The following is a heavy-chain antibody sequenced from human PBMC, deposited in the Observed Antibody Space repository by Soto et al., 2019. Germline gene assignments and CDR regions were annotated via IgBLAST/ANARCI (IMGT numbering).Heavy chain of an antibody. V-gene: IGHV1-69*12. CDR2: IIPIFGTA. J-gene: IGHJ6*02. CDR1: GGTFSSYA. D-gene: IGHD3-10*01. Sequence: QVQLVQSGAEVKKPGSSVKVSCKASGGTFSSYAISWVRQAPGQGLEWMGGIIPIFGTANYAQKFQGRVTITADESTSTAYMELSSMRSEDTAVYYCARAYYYGSGSYYPYYYYYGMAVWGQGTTVTVSS. CDR3: ARAYYYGSGSYYPYYYYYGMAV.